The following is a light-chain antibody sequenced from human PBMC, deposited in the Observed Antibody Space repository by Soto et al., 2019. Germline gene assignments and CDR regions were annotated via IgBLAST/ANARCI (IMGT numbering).Light chain of an antibody. CDR3: QKYNSAPLT. J-gene: IGKJ4*01. CDR1: QGIAPY. Sequence: DVQMTQSPSSLSAFVGDRVTITCRASQGIAPYLAWFQQKPGKVPKLLIYATSTLQSGVPSRFSGSGSGTDFTLTINSLQPEDVGTYYCQKYNSAPLTFGGGTKVDLK. V-gene: IGKV1-27*01. CDR2: ATS.